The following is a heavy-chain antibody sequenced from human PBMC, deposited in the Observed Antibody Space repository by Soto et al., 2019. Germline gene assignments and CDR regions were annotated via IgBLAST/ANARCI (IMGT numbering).Heavy chain of an antibody. D-gene: IGHD6-13*01. V-gene: IGHV3-53*01. CDR3: ARDLAAAGMGFDP. Sequence: EVQLVESGGGLIQPGGSLRLSCAASGFTVSSNYMSWVRQAPGKGLEWVSVIYSGGSTYYADSVKGRFTISRDNSKNTLYLQMNSLRAEYTAVYYCARDLAAAGMGFDPWGQGTLVTVSS. CDR1: GFTVSSNY. J-gene: IGHJ5*02. CDR2: IYSGGST.